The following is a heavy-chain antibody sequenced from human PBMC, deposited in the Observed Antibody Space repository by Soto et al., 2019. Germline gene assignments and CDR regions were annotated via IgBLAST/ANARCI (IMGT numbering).Heavy chain of an antibody. J-gene: IGHJ4*02. Sequence: QVQLQESGPGLVKPSETLSLTCTVSGGSISSYYWSWIRQPPGKGLDWIGYIYYSGSTNYNPSLKSRVTISVDTSKNQFSLKLSSVTAADTAVYYCARHNPLCGGDCYSFDYWGQGTLVTVSS. CDR2: IYYSGST. CDR1: GGSISSYY. V-gene: IGHV4-59*08. CDR3: ARHNPLCGGDCYSFDY. D-gene: IGHD2-21*02.